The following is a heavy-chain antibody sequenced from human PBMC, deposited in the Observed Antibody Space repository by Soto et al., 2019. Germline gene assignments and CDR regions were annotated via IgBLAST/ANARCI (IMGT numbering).Heavy chain of an antibody. CDR1: GYTLTNEG. J-gene: IGHJ4*02. CDR2: ISGYNGNT. V-gene: IGHV1-18*01. D-gene: IGHD3-16*01. CDR3: ARIWHREGVDY. Sequence: QVQLVQSGAEVKKPGASVKVSCTASGYTLTNEGITWVRQAPGQGLECMGWISGYNGNTNYVQKFQGRVTMTTDTSTNTAYMELRSLTSDDTAVYYCARIWHREGVDYWGQGTLVTVSS.